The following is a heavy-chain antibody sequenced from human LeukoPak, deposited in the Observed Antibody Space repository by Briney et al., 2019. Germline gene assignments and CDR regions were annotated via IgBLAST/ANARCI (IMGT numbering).Heavy chain of an antibody. CDR2: IFGSGGSA. CDR3: AKTTTGYSSGRYPGWPADY. CDR1: GFTFNSYA. J-gene: IGHJ4*02. V-gene: IGHV3-23*01. D-gene: IGHD6-19*01. Sequence: PGGSLRLSCAAYGFTFNSYAMYWVRQAPGKGLEWVSGIFGSGGSAHYADSVKGRFTISRDNSKNTVYLRMSSLRAEDTAVYYCAKTTTGYSSGRYPGWPADYWGQGSLVTVSS.